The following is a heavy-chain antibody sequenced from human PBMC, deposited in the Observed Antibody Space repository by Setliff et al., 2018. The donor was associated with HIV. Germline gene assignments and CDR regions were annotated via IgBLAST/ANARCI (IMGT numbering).Heavy chain of an antibody. D-gene: IGHD6-19*01. CDR3: AGQIAVAGLLDY. V-gene: IGHV4-34*01. J-gene: IGHJ4*02. CDR2: IYYSGST. Sequence: SETLSLTCAVYGGSFSGYSWTWIRQPPGKGLEWIGSIYYSGSTYYNPSLKSRVTISVDTSKNQFSLKLSSVTAADTAVYYCAGQIAVAGLLDYWGQGTLVTVSS. CDR1: GGSFSGYS.